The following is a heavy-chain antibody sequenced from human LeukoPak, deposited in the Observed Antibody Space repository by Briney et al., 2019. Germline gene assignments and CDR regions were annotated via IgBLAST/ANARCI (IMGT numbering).Heavy chain of an antibody. CDR3: ARGGLYCGGDCYYYYYMDV. CDR1: GFTFSDYA. J-gene: IGHJ6*03. Sequence: GGSLRLSCVASGFTFSDYAMNWVRQAPGKGLEWVSSISSSSSYIYYADSVKGRFTISRDNAKNSLYLQMNSLRAEDTAVYYCARGGLYCGGDCYYYYYMDVWGKGTTVTVSS. D-gene: IGHD2-21*02. CDR2: ISSSSSYI. V-gene: IGHV3-21*01.